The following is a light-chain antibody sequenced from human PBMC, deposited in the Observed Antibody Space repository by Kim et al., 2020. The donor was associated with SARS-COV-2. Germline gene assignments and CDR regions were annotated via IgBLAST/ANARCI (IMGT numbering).Light chain of an antibody. CDR2: GNT. CDR1: NSNIGAGYD. V-gene: IGLV1-40*01. CDR3: QSYDSSLRGSV. Sequence: QSVLTQPPSVSGAPGQRVTISCTGTNSNIGAGYDVHWYPQVPGIAPKLLIYGNTNRPSGVPDRLSGSKSGTSASLAITGLQAEDEADYYCQSYDSSLRGSVFGGGTQLTLL. J-gene: IGLJ3*02.